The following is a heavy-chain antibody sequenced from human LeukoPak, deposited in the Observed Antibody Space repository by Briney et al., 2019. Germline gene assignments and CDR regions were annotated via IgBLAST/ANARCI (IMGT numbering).Heavy chain of an antibody. CDR2: ISGSGGST. CDR3: AKDGSGSYFVRKNYFDY. Sequence: GGSLRLSCAASGFIFSSYAMNWVRQAPGKGLEWVSAISGSGGSTYYADSVKGRFTISRDNSKNTLYLQMNSLRAEDTAVYYCAKDGSGSYFVRKNYFDYWGQGTLVTVSS. D-gene: IGHD1-26*01. CDR1: GFIFSSYA. J-gene: IGHJ4*02. V-gene: IGHV3-23*01.